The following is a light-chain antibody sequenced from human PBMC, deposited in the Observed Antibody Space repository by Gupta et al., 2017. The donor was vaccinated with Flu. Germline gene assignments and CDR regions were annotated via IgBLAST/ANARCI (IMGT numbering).Light chain of an antibody. V-gene: IGKV3-20*01. CDR2: GAS. Sequence: RATLSCRASQSVSSSYLAWYQQKPGQAPRLLIYGASSRLTGIPDRFSGSGSGTDFTLTISRLEPEDFAVYYCQQYGTSPQYTFGQGTKLEIK. CDR3: QQYGTSPQYT. J-gene: IGKJ2*01. CDR1: QSVSSSY.